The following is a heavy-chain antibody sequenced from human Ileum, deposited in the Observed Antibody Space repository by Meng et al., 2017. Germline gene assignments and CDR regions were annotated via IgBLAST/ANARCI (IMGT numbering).Heavy chain of an antibody. V-gene: IGHV6-1*01. CDR2: TYYRSKWFN. CDR3: ARGGGSYYHFDY. D-gene: IGHD1-26*01. CDR1: GDSVFSNSAA. Sequence: QVTLPPSGPGRGKPSQTLSRPCAISGDSVFSNSAAWNWIRQSPSRGLEWLGRTYYRSKWFNEYAVSVKSRITINPDTSENQFSLQLNSVTPEDAAVYYCARGGGSYYHFDYWGQGTLVTVSS. J-gene: IGHJ4*02.